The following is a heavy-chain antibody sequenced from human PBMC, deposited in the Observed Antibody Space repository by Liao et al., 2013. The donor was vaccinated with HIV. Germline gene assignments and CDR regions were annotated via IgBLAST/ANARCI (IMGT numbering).Heavy chain of an antibody. V-gene: IGHV4-34*02. CDR3: ARRGGSIVSRHYYYYMDV. CDR1: GVSLSGSY. J-gene: IGHJ6*03. D-gene: IGHD3-16*01. Sequence: QVELLQWGGGVLKPSDTLSLTCGVYGVSLSGSYWSWLRQPPGKGLEWIGEINHSGSTDYNPSLKSRVTMSVDTSKNQFSLKLSSVTAADTAVYYCARRGGSIVSRHYYYYMDVWGKGTTVTVSS. CDR2: INHSGST.